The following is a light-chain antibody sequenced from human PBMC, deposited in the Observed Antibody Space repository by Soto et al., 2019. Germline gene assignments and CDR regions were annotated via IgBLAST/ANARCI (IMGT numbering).Light chain of an antibody. V-gene: IGLV2-14*01. CDR3: SSYTNINTRACV. J-gene: IGLJ1*01. CDR1: SSDVGAYTY. Sequence: QSALTQPPSASGSPGQSVTISCTGTSSDVGAYTYVSWYQQHPGKAPKLIIYEVTDRPSGVSNRFSGSKSGNTASLTISGLQAEDEAEYYCSSYTNINTRACVFGTGTKVTVL. CDR2: EVT.